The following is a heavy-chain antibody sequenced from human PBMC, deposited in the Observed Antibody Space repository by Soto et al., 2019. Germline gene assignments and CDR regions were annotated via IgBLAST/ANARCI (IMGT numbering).Heavy chain of an antibody. V-gene: IGHV5-10-1*01. CDR2: IDPSDSYT. J-gene: IGHJ4*02. CDR3: ATTTGPVLRYFDWLLY. D-gene: IGHD3-9*01. Sequence: GESVKISSKRSGYSFTSDWISWVRQMPGKGLEWMGRIDPSDSYTNYSPSFQGHVTISADKSISTAYLQWSSLKASDTAMYYCATTTGPVLRYFDWLLYWGQGTLVTVSS. CDR1: GYSFTSDW.